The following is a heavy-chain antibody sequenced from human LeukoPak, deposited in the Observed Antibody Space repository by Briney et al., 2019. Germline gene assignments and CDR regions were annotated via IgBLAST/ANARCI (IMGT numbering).Heavy chain of an antibody. CDR2: IYYSGST. J-gene: IGHJ4*02. D-gene: IGHD3-22*01. CDR1: GGSISSGGYY. Sequence: TLSLTCTVSGGSISSGGYYWSWIRQHPGKGLEWIGYIYYSGSTYYNPSLKSRVTISVDTSKNQFSLKLSSVTAADTGVYYCARARYSTGYYYFDDWGQGTLVTVSS. CDR3: ARARYSTGYYYFDD. V-gene: IGHV4-31*03.